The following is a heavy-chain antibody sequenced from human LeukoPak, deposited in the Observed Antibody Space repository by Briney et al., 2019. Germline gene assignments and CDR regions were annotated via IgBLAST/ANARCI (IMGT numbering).Heavy chain of an antibody. J-gene: IGHJ5*02. Sequence: SETLSLTCTVSGGSITSSYYWGWIRQPPGKGLEWIGSIYYSGSTYYNPSLKSRVTISVDTSKNQFSLKLSSVTAADTAVYYCARILTGYWCWFDPWGQGTLVTVSS. CDR2: IYYSGST. CDR3: ARILTGYWCWFDP. D-gene: IGHD3-9*01. CDR1: GGSITSSYY. V-gene: IGHV4-39*01.